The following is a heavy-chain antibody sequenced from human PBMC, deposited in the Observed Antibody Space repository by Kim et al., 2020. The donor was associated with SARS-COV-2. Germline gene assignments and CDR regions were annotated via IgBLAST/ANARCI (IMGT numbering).Heavy chain of an antibody. CDR2: IYPGDSDT. V-gene: IGHV5-51*01. D-gene: IGHD1-1*01. Sequence: GESLKISCKGSGYSFTSYWIGWVRQMPGKGLEWMGIIYPGDSDTRYSPSFQGQVTISADKSISTAYLQWSSLKASDTAMYYCARLGAEVLEKQYYYYGMDVWGQGTTVTVSS. CDR1: GYSFTSYW. CDR3: ARLGAEVLEKQYYYYGMDV. J-gene: IGHJ6*02.